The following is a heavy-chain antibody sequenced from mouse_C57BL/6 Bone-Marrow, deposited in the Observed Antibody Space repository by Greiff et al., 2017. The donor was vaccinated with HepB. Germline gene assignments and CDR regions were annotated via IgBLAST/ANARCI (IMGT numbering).Heavy chain of an antibody. CDR2: IDPSDSET. V-gene: IGHV1-52*01. CDR1: GYTFTSYW. D-gene: IGHD1-1*01. J-gene: IGHJ2*01. CDR3: ARILTTVVATDYFDY. Sequence: QVQLQQPGAELVRPGSSVKLSCKASGYTFTSYWMHWVKQRPIQGLEWIGNIDPSDSETHYNQKFKDKATLTVDKSSSTAYMQLSSLTSEDSAVYYCARILTTVVATDYFDYWGQGTTLTVSS.